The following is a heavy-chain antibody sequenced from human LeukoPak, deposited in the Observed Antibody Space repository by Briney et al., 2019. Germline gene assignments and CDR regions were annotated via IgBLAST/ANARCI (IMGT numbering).Heavy chain of an antibody. V-gene: IGHV4-4*07. CDR2: VHSSGTT. D-gene: IGHD5-18*01. J-gene: IGHJ4*02. Sequence: SETLSLTCTVSGGSISSYHWSWIRQPAGEGLEWIGRVHSSGTTNYNPSLKSRVTMSMDTSKNQLSLKLSSVTAADTAVYYCARDGLYNYGYSYFDYWGQGTLVSVSS. CDR1: GGSISSYH. CDR3: ARDGLYNYGYSYFDY.